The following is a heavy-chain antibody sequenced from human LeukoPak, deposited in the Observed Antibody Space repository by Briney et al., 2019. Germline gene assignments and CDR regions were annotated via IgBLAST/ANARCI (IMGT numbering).Heavy chain of an antibody. J-gene: IGHJ4*02. D-gene: IGHD3-22*01. V-gene: IGHV4-59*01. CDR2: MHYSGST. Sequence: SETLSLTCTVSGASISSYYWNWIRQPPGEGLEWIGYMHYSGSTNYNPSLKSRVTISVDTSKHQCSLKLNSVTSADTAVYYCARDTRYYDNSGYYYFDYWGRGTLVTVSS. CDR3: ARDTRYYDNSGYYYFDY. CDR1: GASISSYY.